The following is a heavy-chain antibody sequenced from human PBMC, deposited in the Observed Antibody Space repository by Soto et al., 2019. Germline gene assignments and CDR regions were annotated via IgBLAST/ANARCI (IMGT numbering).Heavy chain of an antibody. Sequence: PGESLKISCNGSGYSFTSYWISWVRQMPGKGLEWMGRIDPSDSYTNYSPSFQGHVTISADKSISTAYLQWSSLKASDTAMYYCARHPSYDSSGGTHHHFDYWGQGTLVTVSS. CDR2: IDPSDSYT. CDR1: GYSFTSYW. D-gene: IGHD3-22*01. J-gene: IGHJ4*02. CDR3: ARHPSYDSSGGTHHHFDY. V-gene: IGHV5-10-1*01.